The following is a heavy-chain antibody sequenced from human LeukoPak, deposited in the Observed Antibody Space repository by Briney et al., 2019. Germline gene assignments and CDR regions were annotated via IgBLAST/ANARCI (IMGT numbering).Heavy chain of an antibody. CDR1: GGSISSYY. D-gene: IGHD2-2*01. Sequence: SETLSLTCTVPGGSISSYYWSWIRQPPGKGLEWIGYIYYSGSTNYNPSLKSRVTISVDTSKNQFSLKLSSVTAADTAVYYCARHGDIVVVPAASDAFDIWGQGTMVTVSS. CDR2: IYYSGST. V-gene: IGHV4-59*08. CDR3: ARHGDIVVVPAASDAFDI. J-gene: IGHJ3*02.